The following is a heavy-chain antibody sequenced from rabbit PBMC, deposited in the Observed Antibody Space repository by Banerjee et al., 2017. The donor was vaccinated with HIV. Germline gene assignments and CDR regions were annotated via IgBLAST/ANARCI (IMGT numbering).Heavy chain of an antibody. Sequence: QSLEESGGDLVKPGASLTLTCTASGFSFSSYWMCWVRQAPGKGLEWIACIYAGSSDGSYYASWAKGRFTISKASSTTVTLQMTSLTAADTATYFCARTTYTGYGFDLWGPGTLVTVS. D-gene: IGHD7-1*01. CDR1: GFSFSSYW. J-gene: IGHJ4*01. CDR3: ARTTYTGYGFDL. CDR2: IYAGSSDGS. V-gene: IGHV1S40*01.